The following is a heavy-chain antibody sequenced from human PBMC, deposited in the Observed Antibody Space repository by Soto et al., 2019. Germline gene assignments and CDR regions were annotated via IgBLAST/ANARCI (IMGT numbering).Heavy chain of an antibody. CDR2: IYYSEST. J-gene: IGHJ5*02. D-gene: IGHD3-10*01. V-gene: IGHV4-31*03. Sequence: KPTETLSLTCTVSGGSISSGGYYWSWISQHPGKGLEWIGYIYYSESTYYNPSLKSRVTISVDPSKNQFSLKLSSVTAADTAVSYCARLPDYYGSGSCYNTHWFDPWGQGTLVTVSS. CDR1: GGSISSGGYY. CDR3: ARLPDYYGSGSCYNTHWFDP.